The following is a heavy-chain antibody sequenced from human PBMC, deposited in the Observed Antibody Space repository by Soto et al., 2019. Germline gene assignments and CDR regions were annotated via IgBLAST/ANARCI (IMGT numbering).Heavy chain of an antibody. J-gene: IGHJ4*02. V-gene: IGHV1-69*06. D-gene: IGHD3-10*01. CDR2: IIPIFDTT. CDR3: ATGGRGDTSAPRFYFEY. CDR1: GGIFSSNA. Sequence: QVQLVQSGAEVKKPGSSVKVSCQASGGIFSSNAISWVRQAPGQGLEWMGGIIPIFDTTHYAQKSQGRVTINADRSTSTAYIELSSQKSEDTALYYSATGGRGDTSAPRFYFEYWGQGSRVSVSS.